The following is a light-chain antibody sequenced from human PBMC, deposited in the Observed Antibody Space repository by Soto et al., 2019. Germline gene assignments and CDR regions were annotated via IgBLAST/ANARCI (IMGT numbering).Light chain of an antibody. CDR2: GAS. CDR1: QSVSSSY. CDR3: QPYRSSPRFT. Sequence: EIVLTQSPGTLSLSPGERATLSCRASQSVSSSYLAWYQQKPGQAPRLLIYGASSRATGIPDRFSGSGSGTDFTRTNSRLEPEDFAVYYCQPYRSSPRFTFGGGTKVEIK. J-gene: IGKJ4*01. V-gene: IGKV3-20*01.